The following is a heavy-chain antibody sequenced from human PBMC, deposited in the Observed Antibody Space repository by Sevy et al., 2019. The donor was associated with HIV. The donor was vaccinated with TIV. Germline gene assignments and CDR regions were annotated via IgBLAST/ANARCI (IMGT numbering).Heavy chain of an antibody. CDR1: GFTFSSYS. CDR3: ARVSAAAEKTDY. CDR2: ISSSSSYI. V-gene: IGHV3-21*01. Sequence: GGSLRLSCAASGFTFSSYSMNWVRQAPGKGLEWVSSISSSSSYIYYADSVKGRFTISRDNAKNSLYLQMNSLRAEDTAVYHCARVSAAAEKTDYWGQGTLVTVSS. D-gene: IGHD6-13*01. J-gene: IGHJ4*02.